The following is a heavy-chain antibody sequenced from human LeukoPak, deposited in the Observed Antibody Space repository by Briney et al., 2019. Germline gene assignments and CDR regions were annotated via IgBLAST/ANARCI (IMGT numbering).Heavy chain of an antibody. Sequence: PGGSLRLSCAASGFTFSTYWMTWVRQAPGKGLEWVASIKEDESEKYYVDSVKGRFTISRDNVKNSLCLQMNSLRAEDTAMYYCVRDRISGSGIYPYWGQGTLVTVSS. CDR2: IKEDESEK. CDR1: GFTFSTYW. J-gene: IGHJ4*02. D-gene: IGHD3-10*01. CDR3: VRDRISGSGIYPY. V-gene: IGHV3-7*03.